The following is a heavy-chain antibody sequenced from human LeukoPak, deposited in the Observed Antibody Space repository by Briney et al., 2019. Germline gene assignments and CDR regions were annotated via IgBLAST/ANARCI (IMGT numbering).Heavy chain of an antibody. CDR1: GFTFSSDA. J-gene: IGHJ4*02. CDR2: ISGGTT. D-gene: IGHD4/OR15-4a*01. CDR3: AKPYLTYYFDY. V-gene: IGHV3-23*01. Sequence: GGSLRLSCAASGFTFSSDAMSWVRQAPGKGLEWVSAISGGTTYYADSVKGRFTISRDNSKNTLYLQMNSLRAEDTAVYYCAKPYLTYYFDYWGQGTLVTVSS.